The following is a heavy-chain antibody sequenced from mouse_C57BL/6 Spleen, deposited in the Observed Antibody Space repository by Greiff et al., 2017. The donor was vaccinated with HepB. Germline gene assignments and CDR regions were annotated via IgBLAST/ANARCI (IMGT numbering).Heavy chain of an antibody. D-gene: IGHD2-4*01. Sequence: VQLQQPGAELVRPGPSVKLSCKASGYTFTSYWMHWVKQRPGQGLEWIGVIDPSDSYTNYNQKFKGKATLTVDTSSSTAYMQLSSLTSEDSAVYYCARSPNYDYDPAWFAYWGQGTLVTVSA. CDR1: GYTFTSYW. CDR3: ARSPNYDYDPAWFAY. V-gene: IGHV1-59*01. CDR2: IDPSDSYT. J-gene: IGHJ3*01.